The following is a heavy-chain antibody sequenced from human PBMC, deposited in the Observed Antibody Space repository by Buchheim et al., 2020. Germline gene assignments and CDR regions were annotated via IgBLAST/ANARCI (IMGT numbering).Heavy chain of an antibody. V-gene: IGHV3-33*01. CDR2: IWYDGSNK. Sequence: QVQLVESGGGVVQPGRSLRLSCAASGFTFSSYGMHWVRQAPGKGLEWVAVIWYDGSNKYYADSVKGRFTISRDNSKNTLYLQMNSLRAEDTAVYYCARGVPALEKYCRGGSCYSLLHWGQGTL. D-gene: IGHD2-15*01. CDR1: GFTFSSYG. J-gene: IGHJ4*02. CDR3: ARGVPALEKYCRGGSCYSLLH.